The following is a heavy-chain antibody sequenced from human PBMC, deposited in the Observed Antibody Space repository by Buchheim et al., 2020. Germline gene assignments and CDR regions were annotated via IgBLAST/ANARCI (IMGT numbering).Heavy chain of an antibody. CDR1: GGSTRSSGYY. CDR3: ASSEDFGDYVFDY. D-gene: IGHD3-16*01. CDR2: IYYSGTT. J-gene: IGHJ4*02. Sequence: QVQLQGSGPGLVKPSQTLSLTCTVTGGSTRSSGYYWSWIRQHPGKGLEWIGYIYYSGTTYYNPSLKSRVTISIDTSKNQFSLKVTSVTAADTAVYYCASSEDFGDYVFDYWGQGTL. V-gene: IGHV4-31*03.